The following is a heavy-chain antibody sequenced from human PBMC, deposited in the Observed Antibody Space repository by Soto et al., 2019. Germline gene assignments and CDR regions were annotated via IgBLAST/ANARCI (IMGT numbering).Heavy chain of an antibody. V-gene: IGHV1-3*01. D-gene: IGHD5-18*01. CDR1: GYTFTSYV. Sequence: GASVKVSCKASGYTFTSYVMKWVRNPPAKRLDQMGWIHAGNGKTKYSQKFERRVTITRGTAASTASMGLISLRSEKNTVYYCARDPGYSYGNTWGQGTLVTVSS. J-gene: IGHJ5*02. CDR2: IHAGNGKT. CDR3: ARDPGYSYGNT.